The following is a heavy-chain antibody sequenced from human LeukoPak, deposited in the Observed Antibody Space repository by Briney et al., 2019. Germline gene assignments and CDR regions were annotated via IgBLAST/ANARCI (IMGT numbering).Heavy chain of an antibody. Sequence: GGSLRLSCAASGFTFSSYAVSWVRQTPEKGLVWVSAISGDGSVIYYADSVKGRFTTSRDNSKNTLYSQMNSLRVGDTAVYYCAKSIEDTTYYDYWGQGTLVTVSS. V-gene: IGHV3-23*01. CDR2: ISGDGSVI. D-gene: IGHD2-15*01. CDR3: AKSIEDTTYYDY. J-gene: IGHJ4*02. CDR1: GFTFSSYA.